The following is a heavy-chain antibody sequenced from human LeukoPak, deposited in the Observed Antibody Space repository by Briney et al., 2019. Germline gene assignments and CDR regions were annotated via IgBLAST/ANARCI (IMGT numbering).Heavy chain of an antibody. CDR2: ISSSSSYI. CDR1: GFTFSSYA. D-gene: IGHD3-22*01. Sequence: GGSLRLSCAASGFTFSSYAMHWVRQAPGKGLEWVSSISSSSSYIYYADSVKGRFTISRDNAKNSLYLQMNSLIAEDTAVYYCARDQASYYYDSSGPIDNWGQGTLVTVSS. CDR3: ARDQASYYYDSSGPIDN. J-gene: IGHJ4*02. V-gene: IGHV3-21*01.